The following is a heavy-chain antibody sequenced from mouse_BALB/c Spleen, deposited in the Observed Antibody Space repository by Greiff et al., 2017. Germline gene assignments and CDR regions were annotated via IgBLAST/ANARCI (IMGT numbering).Heavy chain of an antibody. Sequence: QVQLKESGPELVKPGASVRISCKASGYTFTSYYIHWVKQRPGQGLEWIGWIYPGNVNTKYNEKFKGKATLTADKSSSTAYMQLSSLTSEDSAVYFCARDYRSWFAYWGQGTLVTVSA. CDR1: GYTFTSYY. CDR3: ARDYRSWFAY. J-gene: IGHJ3*01. V-gene: IGHV1S56*01. CDR2: IYPGNVNT. D-gene: IGHD2-14*01.